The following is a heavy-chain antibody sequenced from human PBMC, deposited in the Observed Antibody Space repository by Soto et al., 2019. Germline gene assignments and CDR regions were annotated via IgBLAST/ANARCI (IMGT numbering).Heavy chain of an antibody. Sequence: EVQLVESGGGLVQPGGSLKLSCAASGFTFSGSAMHWVHQASGKGPEWVGRIRTKSNSYATAYAASVTGRFIISRDDSKNTTYLQMNSLKSDDTAVYYCTRRESGSSSVRGYFQHWGQGTLITVSS. D-gene: IGHD6-6*01. CDR3: TRRESGSSSVRGYFQH. V-gene: IGHV3-73*02. CDR2: IRTKSNSYAT. J-gene: IGHJ1*01. CDR1: GFTFSGSA.